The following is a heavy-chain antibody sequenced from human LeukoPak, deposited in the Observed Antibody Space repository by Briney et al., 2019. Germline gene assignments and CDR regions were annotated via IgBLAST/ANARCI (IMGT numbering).Heavy chain of an antibody. J-gene: IGHJ4*02. CDR3: ARVVLDWGYFDY. CDR2: ISSNGGST. Sequence: PGGSLRLSCAASGFTFSSYAMHWVRQAPGKGLEYVSAISSNGGSTYYANSVKGRFTISRDNSKNTLYLQMGSLRAEDMAVYYCARVVLDWGYFDYWGQGTLVTVSS. CDR1: GFTFSSYA. V-gene: IGHV3-64*01. D-gene: IGHD3/OR15-3a*01.